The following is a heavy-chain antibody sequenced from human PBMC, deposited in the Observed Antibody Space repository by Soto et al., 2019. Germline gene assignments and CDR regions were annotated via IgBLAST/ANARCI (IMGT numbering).Heavy chain of an antibody. J-gene: IGHJ6*02. CDR1: GFSFNSFW. CDR2: IKKDGSEK. D-gene: IGHD2-2*01. Sequence: GGSLRLSCAASGFSFNSFWMNWVRQAPGKGLEWVANIKKDGSEKLYVDSVKGRFTISRDNAKSSLSLHMNSLKAEDTAVYYCARGVPLVVGPADIAGYGMDVWGQGTTVTVSS. V-gene: IGHV3-7*05. CDR3: ARGVPLVVGPADIAGYGMDV.